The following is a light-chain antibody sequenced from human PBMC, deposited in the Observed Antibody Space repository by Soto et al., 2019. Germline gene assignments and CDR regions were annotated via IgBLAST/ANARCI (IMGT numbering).Light chain of an antibody. CDR1: SSDIGGYNY. CDR3: CSYAGTTHV. CDR2: DVS. J-gene: IGLJ1*01. V-gene: IGLV2-11*01. Sequence: QSALTQPPSVSGSPGQSVTISCTGTSSDIGGYNYVSWYQQLPGKAPKLMIYDVSKRPSGVPDRFSGSNSGNTASLTISGLQAEDEADYYRCSYAGTTHVFGTGTKVTVL.